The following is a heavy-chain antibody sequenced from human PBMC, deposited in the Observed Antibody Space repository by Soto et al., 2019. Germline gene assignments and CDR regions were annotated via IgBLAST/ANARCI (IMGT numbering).Heavy chain of an antibody. CDR2: IIPILGIA. V-gene: IGHV1-69*08. CDR3: ARDTGSGWQNFDY. CDR1: GGTFSSDT. Sequence: QVQLVQSGAEVKKPVSSVKVSCKASGGTFSSDTISWVRQDPVQGHEWMGRIIPILGIANYAQKCQGRVTITADKCTSTAYMELSSMRSEDTAVYYCARDTGSGWQNFDYWGQGTLVTVSS. D-gene: IGHD6-19*01. J-gene: IGHJ4*02.